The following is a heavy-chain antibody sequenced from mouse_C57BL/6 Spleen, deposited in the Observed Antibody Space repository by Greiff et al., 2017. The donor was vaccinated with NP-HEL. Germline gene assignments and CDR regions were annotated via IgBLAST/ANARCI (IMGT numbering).Heavy chain of an antibody. D-gene: IGHD1-1*01. CDR1: GFSINSDCY. J-gene: IGHJ1*03. Sequence: VQLKESGPSLVRPSQTLSLTCTVTGFSINSDCYWIWIRQFPGNKLEYIGYTFYSGITYYNPSLESRTYITRDTSKNQFSLKLSSVTTEDTATYYCARGPVVAHWYCDVWGTGTTVTVSS. CDR3: ARGPVVAHWYCDV. V-gene: IGHV3-3*01. CDR2: TFYSGIT.